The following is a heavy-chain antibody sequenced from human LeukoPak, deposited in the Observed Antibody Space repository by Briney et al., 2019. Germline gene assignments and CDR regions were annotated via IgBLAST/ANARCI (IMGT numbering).Heavy chain of an antibody. V-gene: IGHV1-8*01. Sequence: ASVKVSCKASGYTFTSYDINWVRQAPGQGLEWMGWMNPNSGNTGYAQKFQGRVTMTRNTSISTAYMELSSLRSEDTAVYYCARYYYDSSGYGYWGQGTLVTVSS. CDR2: MNPNSGNT. CDR1: GYTFTSYD. CDR3: ARYYYDSSGYGY. D-gene: IGHD3-22*01. J-gene: IGHJ4*02.